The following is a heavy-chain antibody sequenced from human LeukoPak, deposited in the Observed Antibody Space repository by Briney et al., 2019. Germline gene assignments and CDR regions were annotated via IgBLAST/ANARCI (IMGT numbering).Heavy chain of an antibody. D-gene: IGHD2-2*03. CDR2: ISWNSGSI. CDR3: AKDIGSGYCSSTSCWNAFDI. J-gene: IGHJ3*02. V-gene: IGHV3-9*01. CDR1: GFTFDDYA. Sequence: PGGSLRLSCAASGFTFDDYAMHWVRHAPGKGLEWVSGISWNSGSIGYADSVKGRFTISRDNAKNSLYLQMNSLRAEDTALYYCAKDIGSGYCSSTSCWNAFDIWGQGTMVTVSS.